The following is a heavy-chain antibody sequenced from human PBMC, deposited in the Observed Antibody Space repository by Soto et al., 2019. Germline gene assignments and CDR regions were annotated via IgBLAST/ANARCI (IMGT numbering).Heavy chain of an antibody. CDR2: ISSSSSYT. Sequence: GGSLRLSCAASGFTFSDYYMSWIRQAPGKGLEWVSYISSSSSYTNYADSVKGRFTISRDNAKNSLYLQMNSLRAEDTAVCYCARDTSPVVPAAIPYYYYGMDVWGQGTTVTVSS. CDR1: GFTFSDYY. CDR3: ARDTSPVVPAAIPYYYYGMDV. D-gene: IGHD2-2*01. V-gene: IGHV3-11*06. J-gene: IGHJ6*02.